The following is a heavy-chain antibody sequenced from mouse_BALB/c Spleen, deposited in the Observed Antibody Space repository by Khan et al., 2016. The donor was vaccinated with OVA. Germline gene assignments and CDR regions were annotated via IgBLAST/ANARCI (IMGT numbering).Heavy chain of an antibody. J-gene: IGHJ3*01. CDR3: TRGEKYGYDPSWFAY. V-gene: IGHV1-61*01. Sequence: QVQLQQPGAELVRPGASVKLSCKASGYTFTSYWMNWVRQRPGQGLDWIGKINPSDSETHYNQMFKDQATLTVDKSSGTAYMQLSSLTSEDSAIYYCTRGEKYGYDPSWFAYWGQGTLVTVSA. CDR1: GYTFTSYW. D-gene: IGHD2-2*01. CDR2: INPSDSET.